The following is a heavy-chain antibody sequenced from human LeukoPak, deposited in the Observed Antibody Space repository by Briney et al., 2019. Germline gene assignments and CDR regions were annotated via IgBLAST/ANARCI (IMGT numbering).Heavy chain of an antibody. CDR1: GYTFTNYG. Sequence: ASVKVSFKASGYTFTNYGINWVRQAPGEGLEWMGWISAYNGNTNYAQKVQGRVTMTTDTSTSTAYMELRSLRSDDTAVYYCAREGYYGVNKFFDYWGQGTLVTVSS. CDR2: ISAYNGNT. J-gene: IGHJ4*02. V-gene: IGHV1-18*01. D-gene: IGHD4-23*01. CDR3: AREGYYGVNKFFDY.